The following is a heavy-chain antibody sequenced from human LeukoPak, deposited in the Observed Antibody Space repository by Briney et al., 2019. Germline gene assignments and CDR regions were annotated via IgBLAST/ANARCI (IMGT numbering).Heavy chain of an antibody. CDR2: I. CDR3: ARDPLRGYDILTGYYTSGAFDI. J-gene: IGHJ3*02. Sequence: INYNPSLKSRVTISVDTSKNHFSLKLSSVTAADTAVYYCARDPLRGYDILTGYYTSGAFDIWGQGTMVTVSS. V-gene: IGHV4-34*01. D-gene: IGHD3-9*01.